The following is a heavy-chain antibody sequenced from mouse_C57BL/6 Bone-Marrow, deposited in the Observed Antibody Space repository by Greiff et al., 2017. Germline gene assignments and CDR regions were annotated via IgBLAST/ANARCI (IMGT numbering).Heavy chain of an antibody. CDR2: IYPGSGST. V-gene: IGHV1-55*01. CDR1: GYTFTSYW. J-gene: IGHJ1*03. Sequence: QVQLQQSGAELVKPGASVKMSCKASGYTFTSYWITWVKQRPGQGLEWIGDIYPGSGSTYYNEKFKSKATLTVDTSSSTAYMQLSSLTSEDSAVYYCARPYCSSYWCFDVWGTGTTVTVSA. D-gene: IGHD1-1*01. CDR3: ARPYCSSYWCFDV.